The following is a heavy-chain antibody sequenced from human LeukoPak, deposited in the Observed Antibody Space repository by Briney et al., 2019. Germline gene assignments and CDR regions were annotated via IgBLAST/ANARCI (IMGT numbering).Heavy chain of an antibody. Sequence: PSETLSLTCTVSGGSISSSSYYWGWIRQPPGKGLEWIGSIYYSGSTYYNPSLKSRVTISVDTSKNQFSLKLSSVTAADTAVYYCEAYSSGWHYYFDYWGQGTLVTVSS. CDR1: GGSISSSSYY. J-gene: IGHJ4*02. CDR3: EAYSSGWHYYFDY. CDR2: IYYSGST. V-gene: IGHV4-39*01. D-gene: IGHD6-19*01.